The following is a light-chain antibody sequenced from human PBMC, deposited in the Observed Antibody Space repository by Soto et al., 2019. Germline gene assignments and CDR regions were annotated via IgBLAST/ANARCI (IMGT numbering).Light chain of an antibody. J-gene: IGLJ2*01. CDR1: GSDIAVYDF. Sequence: QSALTQPPSASGSPGQSVTISCAGAGSDIAVYDFVSWYQQHPGKAPKLIIYEVTKRPSGVTDRFSGSKSGNTASLTVSRLQAEDESDYYCSSFADTNTLLFGGGTKVTVL. CDR3: SSFADTNTLL. CDR2: EVT. V-gene: IGLV2-8*01.